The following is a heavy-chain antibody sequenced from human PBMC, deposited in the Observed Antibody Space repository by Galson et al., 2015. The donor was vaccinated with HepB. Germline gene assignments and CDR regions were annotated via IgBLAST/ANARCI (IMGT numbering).Heavy chain of an antibody. Sequence: QSGAEVKKPGESLKISCKGSGYSFTSYWIGWVRQMPGKGLEWMGIIYPGDSDTRYSPSFQGQVTISADKSISTAYLQWSSLKASDTAMYYCARPTATEGYSGYDWGEGFDYWGQGTLVTVSS. D-gene: IGHD5-12*01. CDR3: ARPTATEGYSGYDWGEGFDY. CDR1: GYSFTSYW. V-gene: IGHV5-51*03. CDR2: IYPGDSDT. J-gene: IGHJ4*02.